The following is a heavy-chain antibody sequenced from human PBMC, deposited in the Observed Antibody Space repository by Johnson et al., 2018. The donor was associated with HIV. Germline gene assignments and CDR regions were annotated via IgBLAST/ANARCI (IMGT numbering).Heavy chain of an antibody. V-gene: IGHV3-33*06. CDR2: IWYDGSNK. CDR3: AKDRGSPGIPAAFDI. J-gene: IGHJ3*02. Sequence: QVKLVESGGGVVQPGRSLRLSCAASGFTFSKYGMHWVRQAPDKGLEWVAVIWYDGSNKYYADSVKGRLTISRDNSKNTLYLQMNSLRAEDTAVYYCAKDRGSPGIPAAFDIWGQGTMVTVSP. D-gene: IGHD1-26*01. CDR1: GFTFSKYG.